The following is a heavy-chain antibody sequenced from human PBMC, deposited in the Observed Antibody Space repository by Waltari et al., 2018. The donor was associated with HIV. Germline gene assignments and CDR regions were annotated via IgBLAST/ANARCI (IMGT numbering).Heavy chain of an antibody. D-gene: IGHD3-3*01. Sequence: QVQLVQSGAEVKKPGAPVKVSCKASGYTFINNDINWVPQPTGQGLVWMGWMSPKSGNAGYAPNFQGRVTMTRNTSTTTAYMELTDLRSADTAVYFCARGRGRYDFWSGYSSPGDAFDIWGQGTVVIVSS. J-gene: IGHJ3*02. V-gene: IGHV1-8*01. CDR3: ARGRGRYDFWSGYSSPGDAFDI. CDR1: GYTFINND. CDR2: MSPKSGNA.